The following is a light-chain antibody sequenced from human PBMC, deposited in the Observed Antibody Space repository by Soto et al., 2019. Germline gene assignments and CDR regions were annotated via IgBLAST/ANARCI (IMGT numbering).Light chain of an antibody. V-gene: IGKV3-20*01. CDR3: QQYGSSPWT. CDR1: QSVSSSY. J-gene: IGKJ1*01. CDR2: GAS. Sequence: EIVLTQSPGTLSFSAGERSTRSCRASQSVSSSYLAWYQQKPGQAPRLLIYGASSRATGIPDRFSGSGSGTDFTLTISRLEPEDFAVYYCQQYGSSPWTFGQGTKVDI.